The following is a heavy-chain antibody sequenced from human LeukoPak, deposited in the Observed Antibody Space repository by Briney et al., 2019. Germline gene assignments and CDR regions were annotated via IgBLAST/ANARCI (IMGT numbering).Heavy chain of an antibody. CDR2: ISAYNGNT. D-gene: IGHD5-18*01. Sequence: GASVKVSCKASGYTFTSYGISWVRQAPGQGLEWMGWISAYNGNTNYAQKLQGRVTITTDTSTSTAYMELRSLRSDDTAVYYCARSLRIQLWSANFDYWGQGTLVTVSS. CDR3: ARSLRIQLWSANFDY. CDR1: GYTFTSYG. V-gene: IGHV1-18*01. J-gene: IGHJ4*02.